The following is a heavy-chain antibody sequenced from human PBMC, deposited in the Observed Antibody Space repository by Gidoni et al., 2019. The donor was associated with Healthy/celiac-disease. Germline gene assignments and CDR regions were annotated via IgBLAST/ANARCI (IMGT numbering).Heavy chain of an antibody. CDR3: ARGGVVPAAMGDY. D-gene: IGHD2-2*01. CDR2: ISSSSSYI. CDR1: GFTFSSYS. V-gene: IGHV3-21*01. J-gene: IGHJ4*02. Sequence: EVQLVESGGGLVKPGGSLRLSCAASGFTFSSYSMNWVRQAPGKGLEWVSSISSSSSYIYYADSVKGRFTISRDNAKNSLYLQMTSLRAEDTAVYYCARGGVVPAAMGDYWGQGTLVTVSS.